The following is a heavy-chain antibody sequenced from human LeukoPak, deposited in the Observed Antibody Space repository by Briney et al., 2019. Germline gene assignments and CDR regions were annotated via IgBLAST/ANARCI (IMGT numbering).Heavy chain of an antibody. J-gene: IGHJ3*02. CDR3: ARVVAATWDDAFDI. CDR2: INPNSGGT. V-gene: IGHV1-2*02. CDR1: GGTFNSYA. Sequence: ASVKVSCKASGGTFNSYAISWVRQAPGQGLEWVGRINPNSGGTNYTQKFQGRVTMTSDTSISTAYMELSRLRSDDTAVYYCARVVAATWDDAFDIWGQGTMVTVSS. D-gene: IGHD2-15*01.